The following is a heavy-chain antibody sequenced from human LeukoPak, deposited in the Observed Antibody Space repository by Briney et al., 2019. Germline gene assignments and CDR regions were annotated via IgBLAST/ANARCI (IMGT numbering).Heavy chain of an antibody. CDR1: GFTFSSYA. CDR3: AREYYDFWSGYRPTDDAFDI. CDR2: ISGSGGST. D-gene: IGHD3-3*01. J-gene: IGHJ3*02. V-gene: IGHV3-23*01. Sequence: GGSLRLSCAASGFTFSSYAMSWVRQAPGKGLEWVSAISGSGGSTYYADSVKGRFTISRDNSKNTLYLQMNSLRAEDTAVYYCAREYYDFWSGYRPTDDAFDIWGQGTMVTVSS.